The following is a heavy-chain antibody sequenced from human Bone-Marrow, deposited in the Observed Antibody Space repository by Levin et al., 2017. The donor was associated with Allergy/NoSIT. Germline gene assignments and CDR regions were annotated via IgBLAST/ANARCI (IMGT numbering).Heavy chain of an antibody. V-gene: IGHV3-53*01. CDR3: ATSTVNSYYYYHGMDV. J-gene: IGHJ6*02. Sequence: LSFFSSFFLFLLPFLSWVRLAPGKGLEWVSVLSSAGETLYADSVKGRFTVSLSPSKNTLYLQMNSLRAEDTAVYYCATSTVNSYYYYHGMDVWGQGTTVTVSS. CDR1: FFLFLLPF. D-gene: IGHD1/OR15-1a*01. CDR2: LSSAGET.